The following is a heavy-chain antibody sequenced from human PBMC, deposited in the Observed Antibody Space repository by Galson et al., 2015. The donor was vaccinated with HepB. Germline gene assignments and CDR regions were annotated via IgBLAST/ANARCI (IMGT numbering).Heavy chain of an antibody. CDR1: GFTFSNAW. CDR2: IKSKTDGGTT. V-gene: IGHV3-15*07. D-gene: IGHD2-2*01. Sequence: SLRLSCAASGFTFSNAWMNWVRQAPGKGLEWVGRIKSKTDGGTTDYAAPVKGRFTISRDDSKNTLYLQMNSLKTEDTAVYYCTTDRFVVVPAARAAQGYKRAATFDYWGQGTLVTVSS. J-gene: IGHJ4*02. CDR3: TTDRFVVVPAARAAQGYKRAATFDY.